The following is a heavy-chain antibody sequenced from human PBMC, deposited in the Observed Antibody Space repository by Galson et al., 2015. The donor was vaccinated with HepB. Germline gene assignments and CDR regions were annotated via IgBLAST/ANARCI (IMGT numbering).Heavy chain of an antibody. D-gene: IGHD2-2*01. V-gene: IGHV3-11*06. J-gene: IGHJ4*02. CDR2: ISSSSSYT. CDR1: GFTFSDYY. Sequence: SLRLSCAASGFTFSDYYMSWIRQAPGKGLEWVSYISSSSSYTNYADSVKGRFTISRDNAKNSLYLQMNSLRAEDTAVYYCARAKFGGSSTSLWPGYFDYWGQGTLVTVSS. CDR3: ARAKFGGSSTSLWPGYFDY.